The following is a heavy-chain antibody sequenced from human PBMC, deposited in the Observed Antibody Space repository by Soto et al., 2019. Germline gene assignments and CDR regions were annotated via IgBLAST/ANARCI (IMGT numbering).Heavy chain of an antibody. J-gene: IGHJ6*03. V-gene: IGHV4-39*07. CDR2: IYYSGST. Sequence: SETLCLTYSVSWGSIVNISDCRSFIRQPPGKGLEWIGNIYYSGSTSYNPSLKSRVTISVDTSKNQFSLKLSSVTAADTAVYYCASGWSTYYYYYYMDVWGKGTTVTVSS. CDR1: WGSIVNISDC. D-gene: IGHD2-15*01. CDR3: ASGWSTYYYYYYMDV.